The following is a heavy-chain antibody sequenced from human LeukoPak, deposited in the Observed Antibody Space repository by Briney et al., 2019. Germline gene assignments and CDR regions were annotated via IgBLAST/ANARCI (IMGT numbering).Heavy chain of an antibody. Sequence: ASVKVSCKASGYTFATYYMHWVRQAPGQGLEWMGRINPNSGDTNFAQKFQGRVTMTRDTPINTVYMQLSRLRSDDTAVYYCLRWEGIWFGDGTDYWGQGTLVTVSS. CDR2: INPNSGDT. CDR1: GYTFATYY. V-gene: IGHV1-2*06. CDR3: LRWEGIWFGDGTDY. D-gene: IGHD3-10*01. J-gene: IGHJ4*02.